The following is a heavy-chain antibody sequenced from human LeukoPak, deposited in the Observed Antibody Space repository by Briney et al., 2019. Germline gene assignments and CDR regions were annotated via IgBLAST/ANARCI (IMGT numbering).Heavy chain of an antibody. CDR1: GGSISSSSYY. CDR3: ARVGGSLRYFDWFDY. V-gene: IGHV4-39*07. J-gene: IGHJ4*02. D-gene: IGHD3-9*01. Sequence: SETLSLTCTVSGGSISSSSYYWGWIRQPPGKGLEWIGSIYYSGSTYYNPSLKSRVTISVDTSKNQFSLKLSSVTAADTVVYYCARVGGSLRYFDWFDYWGQGTLVTVSS. CDR2: IYYSGST.